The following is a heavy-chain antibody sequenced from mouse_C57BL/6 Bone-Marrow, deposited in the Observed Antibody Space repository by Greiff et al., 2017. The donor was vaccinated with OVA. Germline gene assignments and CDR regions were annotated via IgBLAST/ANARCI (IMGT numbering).Heavy chain of an antibody. Sequence: QVQLQQPGAELVKPGASVKLSCKASGYTFTSYWMQWVKQRPGQGLEWIGEIDPSDSYTNYNQKFKGKATLTVDTSPSTAYMQLSSLTSENSAVYYCAREDYGSSLYWYFDVWGTGTTVTVSS. CDR2: IDPSDSYT. V-gene: IGHV1-50*01. D-gene: IGHD1-1*01. CDR1: GYTFTSYW. J-gene: IGHJ1*03. CDR3: AREDYGSSLYWYFDV.